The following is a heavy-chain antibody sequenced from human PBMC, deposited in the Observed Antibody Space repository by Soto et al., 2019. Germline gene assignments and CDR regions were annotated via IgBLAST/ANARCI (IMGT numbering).Heavy chain of an antibody. Sequence: PSETLSLTCAVYGGSFSGYYWSWIRQPPGKGLEWIGEINHSGSTNYNPSLKSRVTISVDTSKNQFSLKLSSVTAADTAVYYCARVGITMVRGVMKYYYYYMDVWGKGTTVTVSS. J-gene: IGHJ6*03. V-gene: IGHV4-34*01. D-gene: IGHD3-10*01. CDR3: ARVGITMVRGVMKYYYYYMDV. CDR2: INHSGST. CDR1: GGSFSGYY.